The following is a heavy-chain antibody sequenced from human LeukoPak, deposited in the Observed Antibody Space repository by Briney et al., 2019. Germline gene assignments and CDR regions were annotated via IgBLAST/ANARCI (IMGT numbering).Heavy chain of an antibody. V-gene: IGHV3-48*01. CDR1: GFTFSSYS. J-gene: IGHJ6*03. D-gene: IGHD2-2*01. Sequence: GGSLRLSCAASGFTFSSYSMNWVRQAPGKGLEWVSYISSSSSTIYYADSVKGRFTISRDNAKNSLYLQMNSLRAEDTAVYYCARDDRLVVPAAIAYYYYYYMDVWGKGTTVTVSS. CDR2: ISSSSSTI. CDR3: ARDDRLVVPAAIAYYYYYYMDV.